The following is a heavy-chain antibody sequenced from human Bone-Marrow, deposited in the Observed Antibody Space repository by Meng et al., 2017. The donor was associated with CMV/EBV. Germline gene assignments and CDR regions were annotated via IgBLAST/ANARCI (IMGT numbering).Heavy chain of an antibody. D-gene: IGHD6-19*01. V-gene: IGHV1-2*02. CDR1: GFPFSDYY. Sequence: QWRLVHSGARMKRPGAPVKVPCPPSGFPFSDYYIHWVRQAPGQGLEWMGWVNSKNEATNYARKFQGRVSMTRDTSISTAHMELSRLMSDDTAVYYCVRSSGWSLFDYWGQGTLVTVSS. J-gene: IGHJ4*02. CDR2: VNSKNEAT. CDR3: VRSSGWSLFDY.